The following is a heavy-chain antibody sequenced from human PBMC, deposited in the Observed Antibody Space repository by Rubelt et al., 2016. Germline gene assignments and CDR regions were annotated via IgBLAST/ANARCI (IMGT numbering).Heavy chain of an antibody. CDR1: GYTFTSYA. D-gene: IGHD3-16*01. J-gene: IGHJ6*02. CDR2: INPNSGGT. CDR3: AREGDYYYGMDV. Sequence: QVQLVQSGVEVKKPGASVKVSCKASGYTFTSYAMHWVRQAPGQGLEWMGRINPNSGGTNYAQKFQGRVTMTRDTSISTAYMELSRLRSDDTAVYYCAREGDYYYGMDVWGQGTTVTVSS. V-gene: IGHV1-2*06.